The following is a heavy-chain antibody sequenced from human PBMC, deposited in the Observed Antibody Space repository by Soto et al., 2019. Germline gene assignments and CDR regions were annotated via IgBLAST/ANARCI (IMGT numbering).Heavy chain of an antibody. J-gene: IGHJ6*02. CDR1: GGSISSGGYY. D-gene: IGHD6-13*01. CDR2: IYYSGST. CDR3: ARLIAAAGTSYYYGMDV. V-gene: IGHV4-31*03. Sequence: QVQLQESGPGLVKPSQTLSLTCTVSGGSISSGGYYWSWIRQHPGKGLEWIGYIYYSGSTYYNPSLKSRVTISVDTSKNQFPLKLSSVTAADTAVYYCARLIAAAGTSYYYGMDVWGQGTTVTVSS.